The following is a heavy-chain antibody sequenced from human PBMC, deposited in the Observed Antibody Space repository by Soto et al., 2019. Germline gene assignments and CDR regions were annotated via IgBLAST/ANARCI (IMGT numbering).Heavy chain of an antibody. J-gene: IGHJ4*02. Sequence: SETLSLTCTVSGGSFSGYFWTWIRQPPGKGLEWLAEINHSGITNYNPSVESRASMSVDTSKNQFSLRLYSVTAADTAVYYCVRGPYNYNSRYFDYWGQGTLVTVSS. V-gene: IGHV4-34*01. CDR1: GGSFSGYF. CDR3: VRGPYNYNSRYFDY. D-gene: IGHD1-1*01. CDR2: INHSGIT.